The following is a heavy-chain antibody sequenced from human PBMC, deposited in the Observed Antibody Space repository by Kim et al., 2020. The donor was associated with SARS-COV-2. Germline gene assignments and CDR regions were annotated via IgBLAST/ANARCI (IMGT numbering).Heavy chain of an antibody. D-gene: IGHD3-10*01. CDR1: GFTFSSYA. CDR2: IYSGGSST. V-gene: IGHV3-23*03. Sequence: GGSLRLSCAASGFTFSSYAMSWVRQAPGKGLEWVSVIYSGGSSTYYADSVKGRFTISRDNSKNTLYLQMNSLRAEDTAVYYCAKTPNYYGSGSYYYFDYWGQGTLVTVSS. CDR3: AKTPNYYGSGSYYYFDY. J-gene: IGHJ4*02.